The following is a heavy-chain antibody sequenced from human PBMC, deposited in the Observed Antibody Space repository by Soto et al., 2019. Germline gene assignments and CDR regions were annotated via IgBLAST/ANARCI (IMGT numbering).Heavy chain of an antibody. J-gene: IGHJ5*02. Sequence: SVKDRFTISRDNSRSTLYLQMNSLRGEDTAIYYCAKKVVPVSGSDWFDTWGQGTLVTVSS. CDR3: AKKVVPVSGSDWFDT. V-gene: IGHV3-23*01. D-gene: IGHD2-2*01.